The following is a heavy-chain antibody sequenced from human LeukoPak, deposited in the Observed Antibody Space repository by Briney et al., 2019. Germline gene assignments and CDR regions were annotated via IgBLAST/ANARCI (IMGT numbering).Heavy chain of an antibody. J-gene: IGHJ4*02. CDR3: AREFYDWGSFDY. V-gene: IGHV3-21*01. D-gene: IGHD3-16*01. Sequence: PGGSLRLSCAASGFTFSSYTMNWVRQAPGKGLEWVSSISSSSSYIYYADSVKGRFTISRDNAKNSLYLQMNSLRAEDTAVYYCAREFYDWGSFDYWGQGTLVTISS. CDR1: GFTFSSYT. CDR2: ISSSSSYI.